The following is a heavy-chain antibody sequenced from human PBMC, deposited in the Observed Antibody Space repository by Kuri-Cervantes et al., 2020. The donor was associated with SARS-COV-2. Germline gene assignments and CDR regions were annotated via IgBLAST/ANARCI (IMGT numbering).Heavy chain of an antibody. J-gene: IGHJ3*02. CDR2: VYYSGDT. V-gene: IGHV4-61*01. Sequence: ESLKISCTVSGGSVSSGNDYWSWIRQPPGKGLEWIGFVYYSGDTNYNPSLKSRVTISVDTSKNQFSLKLRSVTAADTAVYYCARESTYTFDIWGQGTLVTVSS. CDR3: ARESTYTFDI. D-gene: IGHD2-2*02. CDR1: GGSVSSGNDY.